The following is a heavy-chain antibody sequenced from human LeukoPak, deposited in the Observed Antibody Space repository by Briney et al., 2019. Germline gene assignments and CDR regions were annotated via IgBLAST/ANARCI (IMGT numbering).Heavy chain of an antibody. D-gene: IGHD5-18*01. CDR3: ASDFHPKDTAMALPGY. V-gene: IGHV3-30-3*01. CDR2: ISYDGSNK. CDR1: GFTFSSYA. Sequence: GGSLRLSCAASGFTFSSYAMHWVRQAPGKGLEWVAVISYDGSNKYYADSVKGRLTISRDNSKNTLYLQMNSLRAEDTAVYYCASDFHPKDTAMALPGYWGQGTLVTVSS. J-gene: IGHJ4*02.